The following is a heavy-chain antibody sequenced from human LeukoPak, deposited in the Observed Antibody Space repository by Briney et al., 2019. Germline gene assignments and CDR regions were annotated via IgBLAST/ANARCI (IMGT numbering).Heavy chain of an antibody. Sequence: SETLSLTCTVSSGSITRDYWSWIRQPPGRGPEWIGDIYYSGSTNYNPSLKSRVTISVDTSKNQFSLKLSSVTAADTAVYYCARRGHRSSAWSTSLDSWGQGTLVTVSS. D-gene: IGHD6-19*01. CDR3: ARRGHRSSAWSTSLDS. J-gene: IGHJ4*02. CDR2: IYYSGST. CDR1: SGSITRDY. V-gene: IGHV4-59*08.